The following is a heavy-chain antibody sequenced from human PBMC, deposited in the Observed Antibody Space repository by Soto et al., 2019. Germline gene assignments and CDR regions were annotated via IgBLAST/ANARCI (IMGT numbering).Heavy chain of an antibody. J-gene: IGHJ4*02. CDR2: IYYDGGNK. V-gene: IGHV3-33*01. D-gene: IGHD5-18*01. Sequence: QVQLVDSGGGVVQPGRSLRLSCAASGFTFSDYGMHWLRQAPGKGPEWVAVIYYDGGNKYYADSVKGRFTISRDNSKNMLYLQMTSLRDEDTAVYYCARPAGGHLGGYSFGFDHWGQGTLVTVSS. CDR3: ARPAGGHLGGYSFGFDH. CDR1: GFTFSDYG.